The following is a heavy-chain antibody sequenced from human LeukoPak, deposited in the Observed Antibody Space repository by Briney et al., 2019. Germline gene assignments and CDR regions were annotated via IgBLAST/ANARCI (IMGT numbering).Heavy chain of an antibody. Sequence: PSETLSLTCTVSGGSISSYYWSWIRQPPGKGLEWIGYIYTSGSTNYNPSLKSRVTISVDTSKNQFSLKLSSVTAADTAVYYCARGDYGDYGYMDVWGKGTTVTVSS. CDR3: ARGDYGDYGYMDV. D-gene: IGHD4-17*01. J-gene: IGHJ6*03. V-gene: IGHV4-4*09. CDR1: GGSISSYY. CDR2: IYTSGST.